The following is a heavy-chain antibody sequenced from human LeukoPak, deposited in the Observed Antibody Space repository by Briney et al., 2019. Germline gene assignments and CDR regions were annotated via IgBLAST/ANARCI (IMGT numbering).Heavy chain of an antibody. J-gene: IGHJ4*02. Sequence: ASVKVSCKASGYTFTGYYMHWVRQAPGQGLEWMGWINPNSGGTNYAQKFQGRVTMTRDTSISTAYMELSRLRSDDTAVYYCARILTGDDQLDYWGQGTLVTVSS. V-gene: IGHV1-2*02. CDR3: ARILTGDDQLDY. D-gene: IGHD7-27*01. CDR2: INPNSGGT. CDR1: GYTFTGYY.